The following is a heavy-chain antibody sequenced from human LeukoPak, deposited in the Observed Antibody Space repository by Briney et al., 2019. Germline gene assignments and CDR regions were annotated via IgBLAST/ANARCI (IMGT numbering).Heavy chain of an antibody. Sequence: GGSLRLSCAASGFAFSSYRMNWVRQAPGKGLEWVAVISYDGSTKYYADSVKGRFTISRDNSKSTLYLQMNSLRAEDTAVYYCAKESGSRSYGAYFPHWGQGTLVTVSS. CDR1: GFAFSSYR. CDR2: ISYDGSTK. J-gene: IGHJ1*01. CDR3: AKESGSRSYGAYFPH. D-gene: IGHD6-13*01. V-gene: IGHV3-30*18.